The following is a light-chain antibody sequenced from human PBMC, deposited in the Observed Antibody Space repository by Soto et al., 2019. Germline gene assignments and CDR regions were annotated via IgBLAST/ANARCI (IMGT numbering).Light chain of an antibody. V-gene: IGKV3-20*01. J-gene: IGKJ1*01. CDR1: QSVSSTY. CDR3: QHYGSSRT. CDR2: DAA. Sequence: EIVLTQSPGTLSLSPGDRATLSCRASQSVSSTYLAWYQQKPGQAPRLLIYDAASRATGIPDRFSGSGSATDFTLTISRLEPEDFAVYYCQHYGSSRTFGQGTKVEIK.